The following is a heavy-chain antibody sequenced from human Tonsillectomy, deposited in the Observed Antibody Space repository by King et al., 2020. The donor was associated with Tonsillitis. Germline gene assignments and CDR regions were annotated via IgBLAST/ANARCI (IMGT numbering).Heavy chain of an antibody. CDR3: ARAGGQYCTNGVCYTGRLVSPLDY. CDR1: GYTFTNYA. J-gene: IGHJ4*01. CDR2: INVDTGNT. V-gene: IGHV1-3*01. Sequence: QLVQSGAEVKKPGASVKVSCKASGYTFTNYAINWVRQAPGQRPEWMGWINVDTGNTKYSEKFQGRVAITRDTSASTVYIDLSSLRSGDTAVYYCARAGGQYCTNGVCYTGRLVSPLDYWGQGSLVTVSS. D-gene: IGHD2-8*01.